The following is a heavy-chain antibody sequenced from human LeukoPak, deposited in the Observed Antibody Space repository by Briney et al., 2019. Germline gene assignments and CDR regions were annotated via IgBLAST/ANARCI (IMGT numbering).Heavy chain of an antibody. J-gene: IGHJ4*02. CDR3: TSSYGSGSYSNPFDY. CDR1: GFTFSGSA. V-gene: IGHV3-73*01. CDR2: IRSKANSYAT. Sequence: GGSLRLSCAASGFTFSGSAMHWVRRASGKGLEWVGRIRSKANSYATAYAASVKGRFTISRDDSKNTAYLLMNSLKTEDTAVYYCTSSYGSGSYSNPFDYWGQGTLVTVSS. D-gene: IGHD3-10*01.